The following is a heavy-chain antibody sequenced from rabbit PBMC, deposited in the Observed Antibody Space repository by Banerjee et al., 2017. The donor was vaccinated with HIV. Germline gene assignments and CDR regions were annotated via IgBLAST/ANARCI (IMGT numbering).Heavy chain of an antibody. D-gene: IGHD4-1*01. CDR2: IYAGSSGST. Sequence: QEQLEESGGDLVKPGASLTLTCKASGFDFSNYGVSWVRQAPGKGLEWIACIYAGSSGSTLYASWAKGRFTISKTSSTTVTLQMTSLTAADTASYFCARDLAGVTGWNFGLWGQGTLVTVS. CDR3: ARDLAGVTGWNFGL. V-gene: IGHV1S45*01. CDR1: GFDFSNYG. J-gene: IGHJ6*01.